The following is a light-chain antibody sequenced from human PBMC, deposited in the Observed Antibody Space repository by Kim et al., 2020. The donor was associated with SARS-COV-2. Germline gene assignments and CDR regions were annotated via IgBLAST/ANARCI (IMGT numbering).Light chain of an antibody. CDR1: QDISNY. V-gene: IGKV1-33*01. CDR3: QQYDNPPPAYT. CDR2: DAS. Sequence: DIQMTQSPSSLSASVGDRVTITCQASQDISNYLNWYQQKPGKAPKLLIYDASNLETGVPSRFSGSGSGTDFTFTISSLQPEDIATYYCQQYDNPPPAYTFGQGTKLEI. J-gene: IGKJ2*01.